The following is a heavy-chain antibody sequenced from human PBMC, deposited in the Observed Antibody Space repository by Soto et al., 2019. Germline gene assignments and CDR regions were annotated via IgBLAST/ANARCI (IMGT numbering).Heavy chain of an antibody. Sequence: ASVKVSCKVSGHTVTDLSMHWVRLAPGRGLEWMGRFDPEDGETVYAEKIQGRLTISVDTSKNQFSLKLSSVTAADTAVYYCARVRVGWFDPWGQGTLVTVSS. CDR3: ARVRVGWFDP. CDR2: FDPEDGET. CDR1: GHTVTDLS. V-gene: IGHV1-24*01. D-gene: IGHD1-26*01. J-gene: IGHJ5*02.